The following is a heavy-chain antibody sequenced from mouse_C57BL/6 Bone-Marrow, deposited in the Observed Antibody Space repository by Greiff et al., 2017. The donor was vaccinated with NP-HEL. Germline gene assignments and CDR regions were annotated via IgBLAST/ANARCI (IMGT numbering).Heavy chain of an antibody. CDR3: ARSYYYGSSYWYFDV. CDR1: GFTFSSYG. Sequence: EVMLVESGGDLVKPGGSLKLSCAASGFTFSSYGMSWVRQTPDKRLEWVATIRSGGSYTYYPDSVKGRFTISRDNAKNTLYLQMSSLKSEDTAMYYCARSYYYGSSYWYFDVWGTGTTVTVSS. V-gene: IGHV5-6*01. CDR2: IRSGGSYT. D-gene: IGHD1-1*01. J-gene: IGHJ1*03.